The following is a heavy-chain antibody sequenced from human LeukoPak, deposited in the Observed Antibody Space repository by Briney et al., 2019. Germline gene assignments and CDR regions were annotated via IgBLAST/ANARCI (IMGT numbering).Heavy chain of an antibody. D-gene: IGHD3-16*01. CDR2: INHSGST. J-gene: IGHJ4*02. CDR3: TRSPPPGATAYGVVDL. Sequence: SETLSLTCAVYGGSFSGSYWSWIRQPPGKGLEWIGEINHSGSTNYNPSLKSRVTISIDTSKNQFSLKLRSATAADTAVYYCTRSPPPGATAYGVVDLWGQGTLVTVSS. CDR1: GGSFSGSY. V-gene: IGHV4-34*01.